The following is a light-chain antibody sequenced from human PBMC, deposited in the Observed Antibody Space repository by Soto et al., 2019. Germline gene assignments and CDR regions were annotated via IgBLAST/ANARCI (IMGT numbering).Light chain of an antibody. CDR1: QSVLHSSNNKNY. V-gene: IGKV4-1*01. J-gene: IGKJ4*01. CDR2: WAS. Sequence: DIVMTQSPDSLAVSLGEWATINCKSSQSVLHSSNNKNYLAWYQQKPGKPPKLLFNWASTRESGVPDRFSGSGSGTDFTLTISSLQAEDVAVYYCQQYYSTPLTFGGGTKVEIK. CDR3: QQYYSTPLT.